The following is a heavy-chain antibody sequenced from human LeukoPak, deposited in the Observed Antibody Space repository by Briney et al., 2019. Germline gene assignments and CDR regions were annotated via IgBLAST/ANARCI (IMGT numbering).Heavy chain of an antibody. V-gene: IGHV1-8*03. CDR3: ARSVSEYSSSFDY. J-gene: IGHJ4*02. D-gene: IGHD6-6*01. CDR1: GYTFTSDD. CDR2: MNPNSGNT. Sequence: ASLKVSCKASGYTFTSDDINWVRQGPGQGLEWMGWMNPNSGNTGYAQKFQGRVTITMNTSISTAYMELSSLRSKDTAVYYCARSVSEYSSSFDYWGQGTLVTVAS.